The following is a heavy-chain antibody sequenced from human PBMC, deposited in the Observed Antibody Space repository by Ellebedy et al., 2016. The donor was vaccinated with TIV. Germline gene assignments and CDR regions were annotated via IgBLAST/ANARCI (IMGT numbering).Heavy chain of an antibody. CDR3: AKDGSMAAPGGYYYYYMDV. V-gene: IGHV3-9*01. CDR1: GFTFDDHA. D-gene: IGHD6-6*01. J-gene: IGHJ6*03. Sequence: SLKISCAASGFTFDDHAMHWVRQAPGKGLEWVSGISWNSGSIGYADSVKGRFIISRDNAKNSLYLQMNSLRAEDTALYYCAKDGSMAAPGGYYYYYMDVWGKGTTVTVSS. CDR2: ISWNSGSI.